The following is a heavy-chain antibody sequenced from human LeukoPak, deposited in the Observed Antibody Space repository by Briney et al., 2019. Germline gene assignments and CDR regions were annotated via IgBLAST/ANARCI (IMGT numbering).Heavy chain of an antibody. D-gene: IGHD6-19*01. CDR3: ARDWDINYGSDWYDSYDI. J-gene: IGHJ3*02. CDR2: INQDGSVK. V-gene: IGHV3-7*01. Sequence: PGGSLRLSCAASGFSLSRYWMTWVRQAPGKRLEWVAHINQDGSVKYYVDSVKGRFTISRDNAKNSLSLQMNSLRAEDTAVYHCARDWDINYGSDWYDSYDIWGQGTMVTVSS. CDR1: GFSLSRYW.